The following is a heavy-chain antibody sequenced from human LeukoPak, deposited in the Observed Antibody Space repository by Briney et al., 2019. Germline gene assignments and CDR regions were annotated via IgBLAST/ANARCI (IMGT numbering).Heavy chain of an antibody. CDR2: ISSSSSYI. Sequence: TGGSLRLSCAASGFTFSSYSMNWVRQAPGKGLEWVSSISSSSSYIYYADSVKGRFTISRDNAKNSLYLQMNSLRAEDTAVYHCARLDTIFGVVIIPAGFDYWAQGTLVTVPS. J-gene: IGHJ4*02. CDR1: GFTFSSYS. V-gene: IGHV3-21*01. D-gene: IGHD3-3*01. CDR3: ARLDTIFGVVIIPAGFDY.